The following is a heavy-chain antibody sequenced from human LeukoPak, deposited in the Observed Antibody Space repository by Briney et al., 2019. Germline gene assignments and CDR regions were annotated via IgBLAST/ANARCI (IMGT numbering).Heavy chain of an antibody. D-gene: IGHD3-10*01. CDR2: ISSSIIYI. Sequence: GGSLRLSCAVSGFTFSGYSMTWVREAAGQRLEWVSSISSSIIYISYADSVKGRFTIARDNAKNSLYMQMNSLRAEDTAVYYCARGMGVTVGRAWFDPGGEGTLVTVSS. CDR3: ARGMGVTVGRAWFDP. CDR1: GFTFSGYS. V-gene: IGHV3-21*01. J-gene: IGHJ5*02.